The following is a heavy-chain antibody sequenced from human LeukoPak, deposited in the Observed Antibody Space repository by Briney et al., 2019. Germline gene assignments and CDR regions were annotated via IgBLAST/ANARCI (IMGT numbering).Heavy chain of an antibody. CDR1: GFTFSDYY. CDR3: ARDLGNSIYDYVWGSYRYLDY. D-gene: IGHD3-16*02. J-gene: IGHJ4*02. CDR2: ISSSGSTI. Sequence: GGSLTLSCAASGFTFSDYYMSWLRQAPGKGLEWVSYISSSGSTINYADSVKGRFTISRDNAKNLLYLQMNSLRAEDTAVYYCARDLGNSIYDYVWGSYRYLDYWGQGTLVTVSS. V-gene: IGHV3-11*01.